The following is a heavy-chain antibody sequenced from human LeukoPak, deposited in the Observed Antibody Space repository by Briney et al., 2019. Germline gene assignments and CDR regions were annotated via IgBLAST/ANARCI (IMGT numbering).Heavy chain of an antibody. Sequence: PGGSLRLSCAASGFPFSSYAMRWVRQAPGKGLECVSGISGSGGSTHYADSVKGRFTISRDNSKNTLYLQMNSLRAEDTAVYYCAKGEGYSYGLQDYWGQGTLVTVSS. CDR1: GFPFSSYA. CDR3: AKGEGYSYGLQDY. CDR2: ISGSGGST. J-gene: IGHJ4*02. V-gene: IGHV3-23*01. D-gene: IGHD5-18*01.